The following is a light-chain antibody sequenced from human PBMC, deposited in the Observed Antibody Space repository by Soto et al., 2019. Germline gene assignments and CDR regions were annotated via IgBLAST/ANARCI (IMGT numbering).Light chain of an antibody. CDR3: QQYGSSPLT. CDR1: QSIRSSF. J-gene: IGKJ1*01. V-gene: IGKV3-20*01. Sequence: EIVLTQSPGTLSLSPGERATLSCRASQSIRSSFLAWYQQKPGQAPRLLIYGASSRATGIPDRFSGSGSGPDFTLSISRLEPEDFAVYYCQQYGSSPLTFGQGTKVEIK. CDR2: GAS.